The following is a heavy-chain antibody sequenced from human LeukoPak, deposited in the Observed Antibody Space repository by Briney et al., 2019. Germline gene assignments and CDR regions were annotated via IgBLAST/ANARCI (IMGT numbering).Heavy chain of an antibody. CDR1: GGTFSSYA. CDR3: ARGVGATDFDY. V-gene: IGHV1-18*01. J-gene: IGHJ4*02. CDR2: ISAYNGNT. Sequence: ASVKVSCKASGGTFSSYAISWVRQAPGQGLEWMGWISAYNGNTNYAQKLQGRVTMTTDTSTSTAYMELRSLRSEDTAVYYCARGVGATDFDYWGQGTLVTVSS. D-gene: IGHD1-26*01.